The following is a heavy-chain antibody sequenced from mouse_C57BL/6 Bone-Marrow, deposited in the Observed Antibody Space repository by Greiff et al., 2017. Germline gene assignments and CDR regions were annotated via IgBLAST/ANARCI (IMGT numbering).Heavy chain of an antibody. D-gene: IGHD2-10*01. CDR1: GIDFSRYW. CDR2: ITPDSSTI. CDR3: ASLLFDY. V-gene: IGHV4-1*01. Sequence: EVKVIESGGGLVQPGGSLKLSCAASGIDFSRYWMSWVRRAPGKGLEWIGEITPDSSTINYAPSLKDKFLISRDNAKYTRYLQMSKVRSEDTALYYCASLLFDYWGQGTTLTVSS. J-gene: IGHJ2*01.